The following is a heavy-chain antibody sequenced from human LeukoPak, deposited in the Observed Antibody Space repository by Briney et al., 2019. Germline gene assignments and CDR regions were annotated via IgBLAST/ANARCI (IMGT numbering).Heavy chain of an antibody. CDR1: GRSFSGYY. J-gene: IGHJ4*02. CDR2: INHSGST. Sequence: SETLSLTCAVYGRSFSGYYWSWIRQPPGKGLEWIGEINHSGSTNYNPSLKSRVTISEDTSKNQYSLKLSSVTAADTAVYYCARGHIVVVPAATYYFDYWGQGTLVTVSS. V-gene: IGHV4-34*01. CDR3: ARGHIVVVPAATYYFDY. D-gene: IGHD2-2*01.